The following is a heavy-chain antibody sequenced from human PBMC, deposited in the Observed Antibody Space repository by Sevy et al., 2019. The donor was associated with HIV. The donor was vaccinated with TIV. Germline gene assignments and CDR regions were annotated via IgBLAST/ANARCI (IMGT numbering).Heavy chain of an antibody. CDR3: ARSDATSRFGYYYFAMDF. V-gene: IGHV3-48*02. Sequence: GGSLRLSCAVSGFTFNTYNMNWVRQAPGKGLEWVSYISYTSTTIYYADSVRGRFTISRDNAKNTLYLQMNSLRDEDTAAYYCARSDATSRFGYYYFAMDFWGQGTSVTVSS. CDR2: ISYTSTTI. CDR1: GFTFNTYN. D-gene: IGHD3-22*01. J-gene: IGHJ6*02.